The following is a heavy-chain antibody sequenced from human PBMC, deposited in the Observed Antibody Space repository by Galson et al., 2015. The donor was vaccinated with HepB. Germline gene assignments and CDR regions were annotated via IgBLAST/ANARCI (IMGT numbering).Heavy chain of an antibody. CDR3: ARQTRDIVVVVAATPFDY. CDR2: ISPDTYYT. D-gene: IGHD2-15*01. J-gene: IGHJ4*02. V-gene: IGHV3-23*01. CDR1: GFSFSSFA. Sequence: SLRLSCAASGFSFSSFAFSWVCQAPGKGLEWVSAISPDTYYTYYTDYVKGRFTISRDNSKNTLYLQMNSLTADDTAVYYCARQTRDIVVVVAATPFDYWGQGMLVTVSS.